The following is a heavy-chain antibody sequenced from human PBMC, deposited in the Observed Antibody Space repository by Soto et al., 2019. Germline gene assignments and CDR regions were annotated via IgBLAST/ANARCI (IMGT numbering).Heavy chain of an antibody. CDR1: GYTLTELS. Sequence: ASVKVSCKVSGYTLTELSMHWVRQAPGKGLEWMGGFDPEDGETIYAQKFQGRVTMTEDTPTDTAYMELSSLRSEYTAVYYCATGAPPRNWNPLFDYWGQGTLVTVSS. D-gene: IGHD1-20*01. J-gene: IGHJ4*02. CDR2: FDPEDGET. V-gene: IGHV1-24*01. CDR3: ATGAPPRNWNPLFDY.